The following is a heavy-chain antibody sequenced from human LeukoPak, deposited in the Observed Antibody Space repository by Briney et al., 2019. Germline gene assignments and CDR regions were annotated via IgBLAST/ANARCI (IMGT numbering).Heavy chain of an antibody. D-gene: IGHD2-15*01. CDR2: IYHSGST. J-gene: IGHJ5*02. CDR3: AREGYCSGGSCDNWFDP. Sequence: PSETLSLTCAVSGGSISSGGYSWSWIRQPPGKGLEWIGYIYHSGSTYYNPSLKSRVTISVDRSKNQFSLNLSSVTAADTAVYYCAREGYCSGGSCDNWFDPWGQETLVTVSS. V-gene: IGHV4-30-2*01. CDR1: GGSISSGGYS.